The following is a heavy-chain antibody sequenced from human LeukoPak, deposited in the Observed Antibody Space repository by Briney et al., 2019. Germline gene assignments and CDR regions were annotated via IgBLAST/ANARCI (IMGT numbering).Heavy chain of an antibody. Sequence: GSLRLSCAASGFTFTSYAMNWVRQAPGKGLEWVSGISGSGGSTYYADSVKRRFTISRDDSKNTLYLQMNSLRAEDTALYYCARVGPPSVVTMTFDFWGQGTLVTVSS. CDR2: ISGSGGST. J-gene: IGHJ4*02. CDR3: ARVGPPSVVTMTFDF. D-gene: IGHD2-2*01. V-gene: IGHV3-23*01. CDR1: GFTFTSYA.